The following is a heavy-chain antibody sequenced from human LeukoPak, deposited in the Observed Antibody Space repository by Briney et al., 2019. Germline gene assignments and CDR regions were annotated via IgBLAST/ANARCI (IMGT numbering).Heavy chain of an antibody. CDR3: ARGRRVDWSLGGNYYFDY. CDR2: MNPNSGNT. J-gene: IGHJ4*02. D-gene: IGHD3-9*01. CDR1: GYTFTSYD. V-gene: IGHV1-8*01. Sequence: ASVKVSCKASGYTFTSYDINWVRQATGQGLEWMGWMNPNSGNTGYAQRFQGRVTMTRNTSISTAYMELRSLRSEDTAVYYCARGRRVDWSLGGNYYFDYWGQGTLVTVSS.